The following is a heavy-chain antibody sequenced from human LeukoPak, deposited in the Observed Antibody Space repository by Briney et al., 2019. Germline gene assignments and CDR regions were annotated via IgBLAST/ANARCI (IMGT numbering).Heavy chain of an antibody. V-gene: IGHV4-38-2*02. CDR1: GGSISSYY. J-gene: IGHJ5*02. CDR2: IYQSGST. D-gene: IGHD3-10*01. CDR3: ARRTGSGSYLFDP. Sequence: SETLSLTCTVSGGSISSYYWGWIRQPPGKGLEWIGSIYQSGSTYYNPSLKSRVTISVDTSKNHFSLKLSSVTAADTAVYYCARRTGSGSYLFDPWGQGTLVTVSS.